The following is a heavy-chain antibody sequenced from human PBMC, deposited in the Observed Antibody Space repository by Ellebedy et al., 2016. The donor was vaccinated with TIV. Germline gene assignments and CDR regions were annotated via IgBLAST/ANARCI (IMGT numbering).Heavy chain of an antibody. Sequence: AASVKVSCKASGYTFRKHYLHWVRQAPGQGLEWMGVINHSGGPPRYAPKFQGRVTLTTDTSTSAVYMELSTLNSEDTAVYYCGRSTPRYFDVVTGYGLVDFWGLGTLVAVSS. CDR3: GRSTPRYFDVVTGYGLVDF. CDR1: GYTFRKHY. D-gene: IGHD3-9*01. CDR2: INHSGGPP. V-gene: IGHV1-46*01. J-gene: IGHJ4*02.